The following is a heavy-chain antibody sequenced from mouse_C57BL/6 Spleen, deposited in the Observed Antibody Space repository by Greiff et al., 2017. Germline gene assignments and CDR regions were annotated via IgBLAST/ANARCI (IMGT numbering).Heavy chain of an antibody. V-gene: IGHV1-80*01. D-gene: IGHD1-1*01. CDR1: GYAFSSYW. CDR2: IYPGDGDT. J-gene: IGHJ2*01. Sequence: VQLQQSGAELVKPGASVKISCKASGYAFSSYWMNWVKQRPGKGLEWIGQIYPGDGDTNYNGKFKGKATLTADKSSSTAYMLLSSLTSEDSAVYVCARRDYYGSSPLFDYWGQGTTRTVSS. CDR3: ARRDYYGSSPLFDY.